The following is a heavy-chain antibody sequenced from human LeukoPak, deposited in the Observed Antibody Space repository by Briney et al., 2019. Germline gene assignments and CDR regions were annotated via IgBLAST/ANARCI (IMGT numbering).Heavy chain of an antibody. D-gene: IGHD2-2*01. Sequence: GGSLRLSCAASGFTFSSYSMNSVRQAPGKGLEWVSSISSSSSYIYYADSVKGRFTISRDNAKNSLYLQMNSLRAEDTAVYYCASWGGLVPAAPYNDYWGQGTLVTVSS. CDR3: ASWGGLVPAAPYNDY. V-gene: IGHV3-21*01. CDR2: ISSSSSYI. CDR1: GFTFSSYS. J-gene: IGHJ4*02.